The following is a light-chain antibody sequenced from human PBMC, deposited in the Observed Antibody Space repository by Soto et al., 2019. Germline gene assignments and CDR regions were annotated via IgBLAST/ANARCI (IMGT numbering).Light chain of an antibody. J-gene: IGLJ1*01. V-gene: IGLV2-14*03. CDR1: SSDVGGYNY. Sequence: QSALTQPASVSGSPGQSITISCTGTSSDVGGYNYVSWYQQHPGKAPKLMIYDVSNRPSGVSNRFSGSKSGNTASLTISGLQAEDEAAYYCSSYTSSSLYVFGTGTMVTVL. CDR3: SSYTSSSLYV. CDR2: DVS.